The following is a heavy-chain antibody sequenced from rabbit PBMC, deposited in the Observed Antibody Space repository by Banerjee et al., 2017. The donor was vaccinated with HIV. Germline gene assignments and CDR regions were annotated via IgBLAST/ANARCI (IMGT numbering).Heavy chain of an antibody. J-gene: IGHJ3*01. D-gene: IGHD1-1*01. CDR2: INSNTGNT. CDR3: ASGAYSGYGWGL. Sequence: QQQLEESGGGLVKPGGTLTLTCKASGIDISNYYYMCWVRQAPGKGLELIACINSNTGNTVYASWAKGPFTISKTSSTTVTLQMTSLTAADTATYFCASGAYSGYGWGLWGQGTLVTVS. CDR1: GIDISNYYY. V-gene: IGHV1S45*01.